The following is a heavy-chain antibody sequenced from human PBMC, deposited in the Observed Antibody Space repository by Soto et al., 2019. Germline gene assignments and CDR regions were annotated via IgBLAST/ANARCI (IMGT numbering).Heavy chain of an antibody. Sequence: GESLKISCKGSGYSFTSYWIGWVRQMPGKGLEWMGIIYPGDSDTRYSPSFQGQVTISADKSISTAYLQMNSLRAEDTAVYYCATPEVGSSGSHSCYWGQGTLVTVSS. CDR3: ATPEVGSSGSHSCY. J-gene: IGHJ4*02. D-gene: IGHD3-22*01. V-gene: IGHV5-51*03. CDR1: GYSFTSYW. CDR2: IYPGDSDT.